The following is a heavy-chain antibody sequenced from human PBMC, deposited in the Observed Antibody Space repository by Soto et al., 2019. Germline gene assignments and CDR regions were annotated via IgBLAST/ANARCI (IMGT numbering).Heavy chain of an antibody. J-gene: IGHJ4*02. CDR3: AKDPSATATYYFDY. CDR1: EFTFSSYG. D-gene: IGHD5-18*01. CDR2: ISYDGSNK. Sequence: QVQLVESGGGVVQPGRSLRLSCAASEFTFSSYGMHWVRQAPGKGLEWVAVISYDGSNKYYADSVKGRFTISRDNSKNTLYLQMNSLRAEDTAVYYCAKDPSATATYYFDYWGQGTLVTVSS. V-gene: IGHV3-30*18.